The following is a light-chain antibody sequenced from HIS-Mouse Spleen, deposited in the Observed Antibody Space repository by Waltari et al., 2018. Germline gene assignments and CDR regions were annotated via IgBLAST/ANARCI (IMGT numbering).Light chain of an antibody. CDR1: SSNIGSNT. CDR3: AAWDDSLNGYV. CDR2: SNN. V-gene: IGLV1-44*01. Sequence: GQRVTISCSGSSSNIGSNTVNWYQQLPGTAPKLLIYSNNQRPSGVPDRLSGSKSGTSASLAISGLQSEDEADYYCAAWDDSLNGYVFGTGTKVTVL. J-gene: IGLJ1*01.